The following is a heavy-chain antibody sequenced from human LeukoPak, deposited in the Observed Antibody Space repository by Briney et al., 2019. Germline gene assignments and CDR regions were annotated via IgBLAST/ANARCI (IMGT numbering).Heavy chain of an antibody. D-gene: IGHD3-3*01. V-gene: IGHV4-34*01. CDR1: GGSFSGYY. CDR3: ARGRDPTYYDFWSGYQVANYFDY. Sequence: SETLSLTCAVYGGSFSGYYWSWIRQPPGKGLEWIGEINHSGSTNYNPSLKSRVTISVDTSMTQFSLKLSSVTAADTAVYYCARGRDPTYYDFWSGYQVANYFDYWGQGTLVTVSS. CDR2: INHSGST. J-gene: IGHJ4*02.